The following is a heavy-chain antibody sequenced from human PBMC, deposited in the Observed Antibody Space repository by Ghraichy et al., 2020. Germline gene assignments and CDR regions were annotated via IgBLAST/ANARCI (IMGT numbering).Heavy chain of an antibody. V-gene: IGHV4-59*01. Sequence: SETLSLTCTVSGGSISSYYWSWIRQPPGKRLEWIGYIYHSGSTNYNPSLKSRVTFSVDTSKNQFSLKLTSVTAADTAFYYCARDRRRYFDIWGRGTLVTVSS. CDR3: ARDRRRYFDI. J-gene: IGHJ2*01. CDR2: IYHSGST. CDR1: GGSISSYY.